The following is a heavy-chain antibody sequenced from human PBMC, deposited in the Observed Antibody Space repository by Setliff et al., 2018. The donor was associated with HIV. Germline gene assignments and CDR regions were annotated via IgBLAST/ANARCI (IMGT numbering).Heavy chain of an antibody. CDR3: ARDWRAYGLMGS. D-gene: IGHD4-17*01. J-gene: IGHJ5*02. CDR2: IYFNLQT. CDR1: GVSISSSNW. Sequence: SETLSLTCAVSGVSISSSNWWSWVRQPPGRGLEWIGEIYFNLQTNYNPAFKSRVSMGLDDAKHQFSLRLTSVTAADTAIYYCARDWRAYGLMGSWGQGMLVTVSS. V-gene: IGHV4-4*02.